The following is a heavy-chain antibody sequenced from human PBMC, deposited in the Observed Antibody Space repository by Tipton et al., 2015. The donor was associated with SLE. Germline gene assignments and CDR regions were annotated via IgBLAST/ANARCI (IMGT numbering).Heavy chain of an antibody. CDR2: IYYSGTT. D-gene: IGHD6-13*01. CDR1: GGSITSDSYY. J-gene: IGHJ6*03. V-gene: IGHV4-39*07. Sequence: GLVKPSETLSLTCTVSGGSITSDSYYWGWIRQPAGKGLEWVGSIYYSGTTYYNPSLKSRVTISVDTSKNQFSLDLSSVSAADTAVYYCARVVAAVDYYYYYMDVWGKGTTVTVSS. CDR3: ARVVAAVDYYYYYMDV.